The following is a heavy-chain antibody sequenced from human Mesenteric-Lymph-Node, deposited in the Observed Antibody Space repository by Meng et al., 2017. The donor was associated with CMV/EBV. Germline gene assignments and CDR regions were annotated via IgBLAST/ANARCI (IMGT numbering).Heavy chain of an antibody. CDR1: GDTFTSYG. D-gene: IGHD2-2*01. CDR2: ISAYDGNT. V-gene: IGHV1-18*01. CDR3: ARDLCTNTSCPIFDY. Sequence: SGDTFTSYGFSWVRQAPGQGLEWMAWISAYDGNTDYAQKFQGRVTMTTDTSTNTAYMELRSLRSDDTALYYCARDLCTNTSCPIFDYWGQGTLVTVSS. J-gene: IGHJ4*02.